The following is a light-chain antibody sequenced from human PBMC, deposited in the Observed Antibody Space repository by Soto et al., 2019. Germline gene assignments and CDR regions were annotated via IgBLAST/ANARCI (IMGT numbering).Light chain of an antibody. V-gene: IGKV3-20*01. CDR2: GAS. Sequence: EIVLTQSPGTLSLSPGERATLSCRASQRVSSSYLAWYQQKPGQAPRLLIYGASSRATGIPDRFSGSGSGTDSTLTISRLEPEDFAVYFCQRYGSSPPFTFGQGTKVDIK. J-gene: IGKJ2*01. CDR3: QRYGSSPPFT. CDR1: QRVSSSY.